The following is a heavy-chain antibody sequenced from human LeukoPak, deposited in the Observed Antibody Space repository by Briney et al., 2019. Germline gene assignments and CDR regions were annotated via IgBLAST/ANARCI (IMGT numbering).Heavy chain of an antibody. J-gene: IGHJ6*02. Sequence: GGSLRLSCAASGFTFSSYSMNWVRQAPGKGLEWVSSISSSSSYIYYADSVKGRFTISRDNAKNSLYLQMNSLRAEDTALYYCAKDINQLRYFDWSIAGGMDVWGQGTTVTVSS. CDR1: GFTFSSYS. V-gene: IGHV3-21*04. D-gene: IGHD3-9*01. CDR3: AKDINQLRYFDWSIAGGMDV. CDR2: ISSSSSYI.